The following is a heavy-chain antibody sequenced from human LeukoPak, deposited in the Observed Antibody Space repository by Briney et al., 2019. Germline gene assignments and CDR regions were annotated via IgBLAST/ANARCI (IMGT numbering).Heavy chain of an antibody. V-gene: IGHV1-18*01. J-gene: IGHJ4*02. Sequence: ASVKVSCKASGYTFTSYGISWVRQAPGQGLEWMGWISAYNGNTNYAQKLQGRVTMTTDTSTSTAYMEPRSLRSDDTAVYYCAMTGPYYYDSSGSGDYWGQGTLVTVSS. CDR3: AMTGPYYYDSSGSGDY. D-gene: IGHD3-22*01. CDR2: ISAYNGNT. CDR1: GYTFTSYG.